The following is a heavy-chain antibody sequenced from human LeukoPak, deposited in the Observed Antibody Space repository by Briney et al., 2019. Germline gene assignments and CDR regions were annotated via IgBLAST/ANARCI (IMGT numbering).Heavy chain of an antibody. D-gene: IGHD4-11*01. CDR3: SRHGGVRNRYDNSKYFSNYGMDV. V-gene: IGHV3-49*04. CDR1: GLTFADSA. Sequence: TGGSRRSSGTAPGLTFADSAISWGRKGPGKGLNWVGLSISMAYGGDSEYASSVEGRPTLSRDASQSIAYLPMNSLKTQASAMFYCSRHGGVRNRYDNSKYFSNYGMDVWGQGSTVTVSS. CDR2: SISMAYGGDS. J-gene: IGHJ6*02.